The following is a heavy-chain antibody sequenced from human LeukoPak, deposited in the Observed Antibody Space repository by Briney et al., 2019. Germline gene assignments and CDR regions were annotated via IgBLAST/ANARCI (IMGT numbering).Heavy chain of an antibody. V-gene: IGHV4-59*08. J-gene: IGHJ4*02. D-gene: IGHD5-18*01. CDR2: IYYSGST. CDR3: ARGGYSYVDY. CDR1: GGSISSYY. Sequence: SETLSLTCTVSGGSISSYYWSWNRQPPGKGLEWIGYIYYSGSTNYNPSLKSRVTISVDTSKNQFSLKLSSVTAADTAVYYCARGGYSYVDYWGQGTLVTVSS.